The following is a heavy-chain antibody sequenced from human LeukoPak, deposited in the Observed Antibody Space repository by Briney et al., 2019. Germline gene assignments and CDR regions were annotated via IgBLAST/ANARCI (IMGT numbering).Heavy chain of an antibody. CDR2: INHSGST. J-gene: IGHJ5*02. CDR1: GFTFSSYS. D-gene: IGHD2-8*01. Sequence: GSLRLSCAASGFTFSSYSMNWVRQAPGKGLEWIGEINHSGSTHYSPSLKSRLSISVDPSKNQFSLKLSSVTAADTAVYYCARGGGYCTNNVCPPWFDPWGQGALVTVSS. CDR3: ARGGGYCTNNVCPPWFDP. V-gene: IGHV4-34*01.